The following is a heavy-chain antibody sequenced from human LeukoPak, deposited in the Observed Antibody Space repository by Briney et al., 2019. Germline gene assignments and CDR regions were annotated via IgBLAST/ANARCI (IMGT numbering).Heavy chain of an antibody. CDR1: GGSISSYY. D-gene: IGHD3-3*01. V-gene: IGHV4-59*01. J-gene: IGHJ5*02. CDR3: ARGQTYYDFWSGYYSNWFDP. Sequence: PSEPLSLTCTVSGGSISSYYWSWIRQPPGKGLEWIGYIYYSGSTNYNPSLKSRVTISVDTSKNQFSLKLSSVTAADTAVYYCARGQTYYDFWSGYYSNWFDPWGQGTLVTVSS. CDR2: IYYSGST.